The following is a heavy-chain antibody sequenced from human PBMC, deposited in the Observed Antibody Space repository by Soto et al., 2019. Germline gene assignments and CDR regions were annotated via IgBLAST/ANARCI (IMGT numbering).Heavy chain of an antibody. CDR1: GGSISSSSYY. V-gene: IGHV4-39*01. CDR3: ARTEYTYYDILTGYGP. Sequence: SETLSLTCTVSGGSISSSSYYWGWIRQPPGKGLEWIGSIYYSGSTYYNPSLKSRVTISVDTSKNQFSLKLSSVTAADTAVYYCARTEYTYYDILTGYGPWGQGTLVTVSS. CDR2: IYYSGST. D-gene: IGHD3-9*01. J-gene: IGHJ5*02.